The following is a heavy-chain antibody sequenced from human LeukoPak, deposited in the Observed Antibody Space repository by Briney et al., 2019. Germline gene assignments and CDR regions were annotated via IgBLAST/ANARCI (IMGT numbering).Heavy chain of an antibody. J-gene: IGHJ5*02. V-gene: IGHV1-18*01. Sequence: ASVKVSCKASGYTFSSYGISWVRQAPGQGLEWMGWISAYSGNTNYAQKFQGRVTMTTDTSTSTAYMELRSLRSDDTAVYYCARDIAVAGGTFDPWGQGTLVTVSS. D-gene: IGHD6-13*01. CDR1: GYTFSSYG. CDR2: ISAYSGNT. CDR3: ARDIAVAGGTFDP.